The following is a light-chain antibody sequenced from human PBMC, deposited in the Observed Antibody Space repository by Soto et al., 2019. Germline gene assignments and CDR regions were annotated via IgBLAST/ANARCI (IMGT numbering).Light chain of an antibody. J-gene: IGKJ2*01. V-gene: IGKV1-5*01. CDR1: QSVSRR. Sequence: DIQMTQSPSTLSASVGDRITITCRASQSVSRRLAWFQQKPGKAPKLLSYDASSLESGVPSRFSGRGSGTEFTVTISCLQPDDCATYYCHTYNSYSLHTFGQGTKLEIK. CDR2: DAS. CDR3: HTYNSYSLHT.